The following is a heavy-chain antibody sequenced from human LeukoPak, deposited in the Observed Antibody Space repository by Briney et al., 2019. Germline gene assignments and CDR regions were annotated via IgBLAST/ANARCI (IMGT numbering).Heavy chain of an antibody. V-gene: IGHV5-51*01. CDR1: GYSFTSYW. CDR3: ASPHSGGSSRDAFDI. Sequence: GESLKISCKGSGYSFTSYWISWVRQMPGKGLGWMGIIYPGDSDTRYSPSFQGQVTISADKSISTAYLQWSSLKASDTAMYYCASPHSGGSSRDAFDIWGQGTMVTVSS. CDR2: IYPGDSDT. J-gene: IGHJ3*02. D-gene: IGHD2-15*01.